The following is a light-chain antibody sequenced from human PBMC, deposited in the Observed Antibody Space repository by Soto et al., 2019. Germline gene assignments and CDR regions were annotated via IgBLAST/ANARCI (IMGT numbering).Light chain of an antibody. V-gene: IGLV2-14*01. CDR2: EVS. CDR3: SSYTSSSPYV. J-gene: IGLJ1*01. Sequence: QSVLTQPASVSGSPGQSITISCTGTSSDVGGYKYVSWYQQHPGKAPKLMIYEVSNRPSGVSNRFSGSKSGNTASLTISGLQAEDEAEYYCSSYTSSSPYVFGTGTKGTVL. CDR1: SSDVGGYKY.